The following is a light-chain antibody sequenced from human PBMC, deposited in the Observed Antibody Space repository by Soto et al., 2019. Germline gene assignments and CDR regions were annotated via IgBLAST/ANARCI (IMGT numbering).Light chain of an antibody. J-gene: IGKJ1*01. Sequence: IVMTHAPATLSVSPGEIAALSFRASHSVDINLAWYQKKAVQAPRLLIYGASTRATAIPARFSGSGSGTEFTLTISSLQSEDFAVYYCQQYNNWPRTFGQGTKVDI. CDR3: QQYNNWPRT. CDR1: HSVDIN. CDR2: GAS. V-gene: IGKV3-15*01.